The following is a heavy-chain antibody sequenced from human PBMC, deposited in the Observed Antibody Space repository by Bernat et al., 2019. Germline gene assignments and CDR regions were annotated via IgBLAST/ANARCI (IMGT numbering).Heavy chain of an antibody. CDR1: GYTFSNNA. Sequence: QVQLVQSGAEVKKPGASLKVSCKASGYTFSNNAMHWVRQAPGQRLEWMGWINAGNGNTKYSQKFQGRVTITRDTSASTTYMELSSLRSEDTAVYYCARDSRALLFALGLDNWGQGTLVTVSS. CDR2: INAGNGNT. D-gene: IGHD7-27*01. CDR3: ARDSRALLFALGLDN. J-gene: IGHJ4*02. V-gene: IGHV1-3*01.